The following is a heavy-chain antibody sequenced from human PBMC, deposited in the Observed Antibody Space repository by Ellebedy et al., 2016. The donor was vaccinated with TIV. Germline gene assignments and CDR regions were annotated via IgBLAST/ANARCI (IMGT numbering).Heavy chain of an antibody. J-gene: IGHJ6*02. CDR1: GGTFSSYA. CDR3: ARDQETHRGKQQLIHSYYYYYGMDV. V-gene: IGHV1-18*01. D-gene: IGHD6-13*01. Sequence: ASVKVSCKASGGTFSSYAISWVRQAPGQGLEWMGWISAYNGNTNYAQKLQGRVTMTTDTSTSTAYMELRSLRSDDTAVYYCARDQETHRGKQQLIHSYYYYYGMDVWGQGTTVTVSS. CDR2: ISAYNGNT.